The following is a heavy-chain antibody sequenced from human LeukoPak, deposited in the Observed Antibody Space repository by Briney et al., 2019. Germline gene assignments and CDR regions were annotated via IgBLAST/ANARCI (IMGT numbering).Heavy chain of an antibody. CDR1: GFTFSSHG. V-gene: IGHV3-30*03. D-gene: IGHD4/OR15-4a*01. J-gene: IGHJ4*02. CDR2: ISYDGSTK. CDR3: VGSANLAD. Sequence: GGSLRLSCAASGFTFSSHGMQWVRQAPGKGLEWVAVISYDGSTKYYADSVKGRFTISRDNAKNSLYLQMYSLRVEDTAVYYCVGSANLADWGQGTLVTVSS.